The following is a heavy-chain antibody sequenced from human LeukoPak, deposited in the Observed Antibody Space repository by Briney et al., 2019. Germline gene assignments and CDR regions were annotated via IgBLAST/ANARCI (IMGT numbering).Heavy chain of an antibody. Sequence: GGSLRLSCAASGFTFSGSAMHWVRQASGKGLEWVGRIRSKANSYATAYAASVRGRFTISRDDSKNTAYLQMNSLKTEDTAVYYCTIQCSSSSDGPRDYWGQGTLVTVSS. V-gene: IGHV3-73*01. J-gene: IGHJ4*02. CDR3: TIQCSSSSDGPRDY. CDR2: IRSKANSYAT. CDR1: GFTFSGSA. D-gene: IGHD6-6*01.